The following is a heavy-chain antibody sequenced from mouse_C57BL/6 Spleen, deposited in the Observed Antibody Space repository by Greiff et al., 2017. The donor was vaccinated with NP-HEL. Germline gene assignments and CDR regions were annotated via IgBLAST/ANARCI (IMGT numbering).Heavy chain of an antibody. CDR1: GFTFSSYA. Sequence: DVKLVESGGGLVKPGGSLKLSCAASGFTFSSYAMSWVRQTPEKRLEWVATISDGGSYTYYPDNVKGRFTISRDNAKNNLYLQMSHLKSEDTAMYYCARDRYGSSLYYFDYWGQGTTLTVSS. D-gene: IGHD1-1*01. J-gene: IGHJ2*01. CDR2: ISDGGSYT. CDR3: ARDRYGSSLYYFDY. V-gene: IGHV5-4*01.